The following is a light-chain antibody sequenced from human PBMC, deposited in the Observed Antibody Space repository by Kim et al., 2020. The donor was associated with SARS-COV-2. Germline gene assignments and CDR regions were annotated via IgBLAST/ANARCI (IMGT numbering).Light chain of an antibody. V-gene: IGKV1-5*01. CDR2: DAS. CDR1: QTIGNS. CDR3: QQYYSYWT. J-gene: IGKJ1*01. Sequence: IQMTQSPSTLSASVGDRVTITCRASQTIGNSLAWYQQKPGKSPKLLIYDASSSESGVPSRFSGSGSGTEFTLTISSLQSADVASYYCQQYYSYWTFGQGTKVDIK.